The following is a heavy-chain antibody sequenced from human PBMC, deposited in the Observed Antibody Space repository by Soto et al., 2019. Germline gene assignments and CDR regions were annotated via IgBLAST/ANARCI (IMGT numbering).Heavy chain of an antibody. D-gene: IGHD2-2*01. V-gene: IGHV3-48*02. CDR2: ISSSSSTI. Sequence: PGGSLRLSGAASGFTFSSDSMNWVRQAPGRGLEWVPFISSSSSTIYYEDVVKGRFTISGDDAKSSLVLQMNSLRDEDTAVYYCARVDEDGYQLLYYYYYGMDVWGQGTTVTVSS. CDR1: GFTFSSDS. CDR3: ARVDEDGYQLLYYYYYGMDV. J-gene: IGHJ6*02.